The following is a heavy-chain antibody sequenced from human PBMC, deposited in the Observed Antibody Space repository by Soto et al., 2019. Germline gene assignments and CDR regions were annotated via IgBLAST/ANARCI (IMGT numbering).Heavy chain of an antibody. CDR2: IFPDDSTT. Sequence: GEYLQISCTLSGYSFTRSCNGWRRHMPGKGIEWMGLIFPDDSTTRYNPSFRGHVTMSVDQSISPAYLQWSSLKTSDSAIYYCARLGRGLGFCVTDSCFGWVVPCFQ. CDR1: GYSFTRSC. V-gene: IGHV5-51*01. CDR3: ARLGRGLGFCVTDSCFGWVVPCFQ. J-gene: IGHJ1*01. D-gene: IGHD3-16*01.